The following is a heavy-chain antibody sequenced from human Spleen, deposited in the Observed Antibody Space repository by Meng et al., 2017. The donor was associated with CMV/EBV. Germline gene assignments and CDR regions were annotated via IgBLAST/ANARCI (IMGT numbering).Heavy chain of an antibody. D-gene: IGHD1-26*01. J-gene: IGHJ4*02. CDR2: INSDGSDI. CDR3: ARDPVGWELPFDY. CDR1: GFTFSSYW. Sequence: VGSLRLSCAAYGFTFSSYWMHWVRQAPGKGLVWVSSINSDGSDIKYADSVKGRFIISRDNAKNTLYLQMSGLRAEDTAVYYCARDPVGWELPFDYWGLGTLVTVSS. V-gene: IGHV3-74*03.